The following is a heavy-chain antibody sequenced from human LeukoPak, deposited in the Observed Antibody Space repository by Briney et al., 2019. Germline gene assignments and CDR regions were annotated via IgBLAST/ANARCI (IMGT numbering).Heavy chain of an antibody. CDR1: GYIFTNYW. V-gene: IGHV5-51*01. CDR3: ARWDILTGYFLL. J-gene: IGHJ4*02. D-gene: IGHD3-9*01. Sequence: GESLKISCQGSGYIFTNYWIGWVRQKPGRGLESMGLIYPDDSDTRYSPSFEGQVTFSADKSNNTAYLQWSSLKASDTAIYYCARWDILTGYFLLWGQGTLVTVSS. CDR2: IYPDDSDT.